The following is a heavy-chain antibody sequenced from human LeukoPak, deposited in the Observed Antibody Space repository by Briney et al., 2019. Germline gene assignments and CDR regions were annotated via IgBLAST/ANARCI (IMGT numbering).Heavy chain of an antibody. V-gene: IGHV4-4*02. CDR3: AREGDPTGSYYNY. D-gene: IGHD3-10*01. Sequence: SETLSLTCDVSGVSISSSNRWSWVRQPPGKGLEWIGEIYHSGSTNYNPSLKSRVTISVDKSKNQFSLNLNSVTAADTAVYYCAREGDPTGSYYNYWGQGILVTVSS. CDR1: GVSISSSNR. J-gene: IGHJ4*02. CDR2: IYHSGST.